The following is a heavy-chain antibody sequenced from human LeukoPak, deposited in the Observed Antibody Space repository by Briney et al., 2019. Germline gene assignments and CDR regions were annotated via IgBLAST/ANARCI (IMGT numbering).Heavy chain of an antibody. CDR3: ARSTGAYFYYGMDV. V-gene: IGHV3-21*01. J-gene: IGHJ6*02. CDR2: ISSSSSYI. D-gene: IGHD7-27*01. CDR1: GFTFSSYS. Sequence: PGGSLRLSCAASGFTFSSYSMNWVRQAPGKGLEWVSSISSSSSYIFYADSVKGRFTISRGNAKNSLYLQMNSLRAEDSAVYYCARSTGAYFYYGMDVWGQGTTVTVSS.